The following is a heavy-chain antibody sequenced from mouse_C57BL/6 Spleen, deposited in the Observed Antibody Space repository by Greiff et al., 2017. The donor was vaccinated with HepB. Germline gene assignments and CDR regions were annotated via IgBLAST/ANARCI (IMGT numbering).Heavy chain of an antibody. CDR2: IDPSDSET. CDR1: GYTFTSYW. CDR3: ARTGSDDYWGH. J-gene: IGHJ2*01. Sequence: QVQLQQPGAELVRPGSSVKLSCKASGYTFTSYWMHWVKQRPIQGLEWIGNIDPSDSETHYNQKFKDKATLTVDKSSSTAYMQLSSLTSEDSAVYYCARTGSDDYWGHWGQGTTLTVSS. V-gene: IGHV1-52*01. D-gene: IGHD2-13*01.